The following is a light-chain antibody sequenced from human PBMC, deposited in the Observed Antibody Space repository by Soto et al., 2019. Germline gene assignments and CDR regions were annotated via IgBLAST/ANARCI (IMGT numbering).Light chain of an antibody. CDR1: QGISNF. CDR3: QKYSSVIT. CDR2: AAS. Sequence: DIQMTQSPSSLSASVGDRVTITCRASQGISNFLAWYQQKPGKVPQLLISAASTLQSGVPSRFSGSGSGTDFTLTITSLQPEDVATYCCQKYSSVITFGQGTQLEIK. V-gene: IGKV1-27*01. J-gene: IGKJ5*01.